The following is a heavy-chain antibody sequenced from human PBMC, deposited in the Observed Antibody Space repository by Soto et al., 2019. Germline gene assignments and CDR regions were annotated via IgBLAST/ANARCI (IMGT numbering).Heavy chain of an antibody. V-gene: IGHV1-69*13. J-gene: IGHJ4*02. CDR3: ARADRKFLTY. Sequence: PVKVSCKAFGCSLSIYVISCGRQAPGQGLEWMGGIIPIFGTANYAQKFQGRVTITADESTSTAYMELSSLRSEDTAVYYCARADRKFLTYWGQGTLVIVSS. CDR1: GCSLSIYV. CDR2: IIPIFGTA.